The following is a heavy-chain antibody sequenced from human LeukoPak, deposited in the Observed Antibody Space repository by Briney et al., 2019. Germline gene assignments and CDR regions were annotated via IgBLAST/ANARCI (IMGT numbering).Heavy chain of an antibody. J-gene: IGHJ3*02. CDR3: ARDLAFNAFDI. V-gene: IGHV4-34*01. Sequence: SETLSLTCAVYGGSFSGYYWSWIRQPPGKGLEWIGEINHSGSTNYNPSLNSRVTISVDTSKNQFSLKLSSVTAADTAVYYCARDLAFNAFDIWGQGTMVTVSS. CDR1: GGSFSGYY. CDR2: INHSGST.